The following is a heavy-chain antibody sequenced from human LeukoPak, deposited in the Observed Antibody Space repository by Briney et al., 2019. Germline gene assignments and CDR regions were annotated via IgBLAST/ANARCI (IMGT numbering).Heavy chain of an antibody. CDR3: ARDTTGPEDFDY. V-gene: IGHV3-48*03. D-gene: IGHD1-1*01. J-gene: IGHJ4*02. Sequence: PGGSLRLSCAASGFTFSSYEMNWVRKAPGKGLEWVSFISSSGSSIYYADSVKGRFTISRDNAKNSLYLQMNSLRAEDTAVYYCARDTTGPEDFDYWGQGTLVTVSS. CDR2: ISSSGSSI. CDR1: GFTFSSYE.